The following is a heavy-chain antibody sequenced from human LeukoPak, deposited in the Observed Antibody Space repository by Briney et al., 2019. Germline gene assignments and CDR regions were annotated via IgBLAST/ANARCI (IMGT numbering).Heavy chain of an antibody. D-gene: IGHD3-22*01. J-gene: IGHJ4*02. CDR3: AKDGILYYYDSSGYSSRYY. Sequence: GGSLRLSCAASGFTFSSYAMSWVRQAPGKGLEWVSAISGSGGSTYYADSVKGRFTISRDNSKNTLYLQMNSLRAEDTAVYYCAKDGILYYYDSSGYSSRYYWGQGTLVTVSS. CDR2: ISGSGGST. CDR1: GFTFSSYA. V-gene: IGHV3-23*01.